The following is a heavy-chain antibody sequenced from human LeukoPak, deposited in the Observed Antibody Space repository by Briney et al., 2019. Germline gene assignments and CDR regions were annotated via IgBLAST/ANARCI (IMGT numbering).Heavy chain of an antibody. J-gene: IGHJ4*02. CDR1: GFTISSYS. V-gene: IGHV3-21*01. CDR2: ISSSSSYI. D-gene: IGHD3-10*01. Sequence: PGGSLRLSCAASGFTISSYSTNAVRQAPGKGLEWVSSISSSSSYIYYADSVKGRFTISRGNAKNSLYLQMNSLRAEDTAVYYCATMVRGGITASFDYWGQGTLVTVSS. CDR3: ATMVRGGITASFDY.